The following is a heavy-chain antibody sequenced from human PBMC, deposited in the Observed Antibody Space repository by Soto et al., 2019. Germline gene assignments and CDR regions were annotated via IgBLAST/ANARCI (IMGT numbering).Heavy chain of an antibody. J-gene: IGHJ4*02. CDR1: GGSFSGYY. CDR2: INHSGST. CDR3: ARASIAARQDKALYYFDY. D-gene: IGHD6-6*01. Sequence: QVQLQQWGAGLLKPSETLSLTCAVYGGSFSGYYWSWIRQPPGKGLEWIGEINHSGSTNYNPSLKSRVTISVDTSKNQFSLKLSSVTAADTAVYYCARASIAARQDKALYYFDYWGQGTLVTVSS. V-gene: IGHV4-34*01.